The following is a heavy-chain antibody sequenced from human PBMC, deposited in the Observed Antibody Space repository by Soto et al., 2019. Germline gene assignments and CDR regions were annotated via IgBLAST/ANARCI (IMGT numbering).Heavy chain of an antibody. CDR2: VTDSGRT. J-gene: IGHJ4*02. CDR3: ATSGIFRGVFLPIDS. Sequence: QVQLQQWGAGLLRPSETLSLTCAVSGGSFNEYYWTWIRQAPGKGLEWIGEVTDSGRTNHNPSLKSRVDISVDTSRNQFSLRLTSVTAADTAVYYYATSGIFRGVFLPIDSWGQGTLVTVSA. D-gene: IGHD2-15*01. CDR1: GGSFNEYY. V-gene: IGHV4-34*01.